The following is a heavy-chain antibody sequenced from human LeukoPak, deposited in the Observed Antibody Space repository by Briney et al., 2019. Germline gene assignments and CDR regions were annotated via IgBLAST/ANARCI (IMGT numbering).Heavy chain of an antibody. CDR3: ARDAPHDYGGNHAFDI. J-gene: IGHJ3*02. CDR1: GFTFRTYT. V-gene: IGHV3-7*01. Sequence: PGGSLRLSCAASGFTFRTYTMHWVRQAPGKGLEWVASIKKDVDEKYYVDSVKGRFTISRDNAKNSLCLQMNSLRAEDTAVYYCARDAPHDYGGNHAFDIWGQGTMVTVSS. CDR2: IKKDVDEK. D-gene: IGHD4-23*01.